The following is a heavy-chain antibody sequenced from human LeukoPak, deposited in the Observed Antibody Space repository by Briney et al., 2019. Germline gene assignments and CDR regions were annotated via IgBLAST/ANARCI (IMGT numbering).Heavy chain of an antibody. CDR2: IYYSGST. CDR1: GGSISSYY. CDR3: ARVSVGGYYYYYMDV. D-gene: IGHD1-14*01. J-gene: IGHJ6*03. V-gene: IGHV4-59*01. Sequence: SETLSLTCTVSGGSISSYYWSWIRQPPGKGLEWIGYIYYSGSTNYDPSLKSRVTISVDTSKNQFSLKLSSVTAADTAVYYCARVSVGGYYYYYMDVWGKGTTVTISS.